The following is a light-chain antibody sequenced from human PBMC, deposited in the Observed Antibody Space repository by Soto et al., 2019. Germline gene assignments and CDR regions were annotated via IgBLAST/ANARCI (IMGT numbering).Light chain of an antibody. CDR3: SSYTSSTTVV. J-gene: IGLJ2*01. CDR2: DVT. V-gene: IGLV2-14*01. Sequence: QSALTQPASVSGSPGQSITISCTGTSSGVGHYNYVSWYQQHPGKAPKLMIYDVTNRPSGVSNRFSGSKSGNTASLTISGLQAEDEADYYCSSYTSSTTVVFGGGTKLTVL. CDR1: SSGVGHYNY.